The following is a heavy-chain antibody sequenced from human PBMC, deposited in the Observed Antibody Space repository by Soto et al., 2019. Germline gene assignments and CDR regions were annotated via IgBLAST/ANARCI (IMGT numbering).Heavy chain of an antibody. CDR2: IDPSDSYA. CDR1: GYSFTSYW. J-gene: IGHJ1*01. Sequence: GESLKISCKGSGYSFTSYWISWVRQMPGKGLEWMGRIDPSDSYANYSPSFQGHVTFSADKSISTAYLQWSSLRASDTAMYYCARHKAVYHDSIAGRGQGTMVTVSS. D-gene: IGHD3-22*01. V-gene: IGHV5-10-1*01. CDR3: ARHKAVYHDSIAG.